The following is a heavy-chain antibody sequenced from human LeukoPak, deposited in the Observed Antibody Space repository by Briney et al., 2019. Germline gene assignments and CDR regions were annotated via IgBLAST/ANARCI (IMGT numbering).Heavy chain of an antibody. CDR1: GGSISSYY. V-gene: IGHV4-59*01. Sequence: SETLSLTCTVSGGSISSYYWSWIRQPPGKGLEWIGYIYYSGSTNYNPSLKSRVTISVDTSKNQFSLKLSSVTAADTAVYYCAREGYDILTGYPSLAYFDYWGQGTLVTVSS. J-gene: IGHJ4*02. CDR2: IYYSGST. CDR3: AREGYDILTGYPSLAYFDY. D-gene: IGHD3-9*01.